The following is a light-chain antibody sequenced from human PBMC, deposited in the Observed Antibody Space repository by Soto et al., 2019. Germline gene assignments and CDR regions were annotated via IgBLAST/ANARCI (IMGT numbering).Light chain of an antibody. Sequence: DIQMTQSPSSLSASVGDRVTITCQASQDITSYLNWYQHKPGKAPKLLIYDASILEAGLTPRFSGSGSGTDFTLTISSLQPEDVATYYCQHCDYLPIFGPGTTVDFK. CDR3: QHCDYLPI. CDR1: QDITSY. CDR2: DAS. J-gene: IGKJ3*01. V-gene: IGKV1-33*01.